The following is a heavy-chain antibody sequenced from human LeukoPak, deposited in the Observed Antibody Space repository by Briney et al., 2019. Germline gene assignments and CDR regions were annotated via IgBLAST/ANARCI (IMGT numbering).Heavy chain of an antibody. D-gene: IGHD1-26*01. J-gene: IGHJ4*02. CDR2: ISWNSGSI. V-gene: IGHV3-9*01. Sequence: GGSLRLSCAASGFTFDDYAMHLVRQAPGKGLEWVSGISWNSGSIGYADSVKGRFTISRDNAKNSLYLQMVSLRDEDTAVYYCAREKGYSGSSFDYWGQGTLVTVSS. CDR3: AREKGYSGSSFDY. CDR1: GFTFDDYA.